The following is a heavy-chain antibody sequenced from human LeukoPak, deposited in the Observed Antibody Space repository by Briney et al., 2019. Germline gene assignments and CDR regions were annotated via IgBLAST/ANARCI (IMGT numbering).Heavy chain of an antibody. J-gene: IGHJ5*02. Sequence: SVKVSCKASGYTFTSYGISWVRQAPGQGLEWMGGIIPIFGTANYAQKFQGRVTITTDESTSTAYMELSSLRSEDTAVYHCARVNRQYPARGGSYRFDPWGQGTLVTVSS. V-gene: IGHV1-69*05. CDR3: ARVNRQYPARGGSYRFDP. CDR2: IIPIFGTA. D-gene: IGHD4-11*01. CDR1: GYTFTSYG.